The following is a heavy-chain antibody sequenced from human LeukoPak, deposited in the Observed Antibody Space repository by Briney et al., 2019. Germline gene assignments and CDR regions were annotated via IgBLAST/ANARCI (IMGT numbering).Heavy chain of an antibody. J-gene: IGHJ4*02. CDR2: ISYDGSNK. Sequence: GGSLRLSCAASGLTFSGYDMHWVRQAPGKGLEWVAVISYDGSNKYYADSVKGRFTISRDNSKNTLYLQMNSLRAEDTAVYYCAKDGGLMVYAIDYWGQGTLVTVSS. CDR3: AKDGGLMVYAIDY. V-gene: IGHV3-30*18. CDR1: GLTFSGYD. D-gene: IGHD2-8*01.